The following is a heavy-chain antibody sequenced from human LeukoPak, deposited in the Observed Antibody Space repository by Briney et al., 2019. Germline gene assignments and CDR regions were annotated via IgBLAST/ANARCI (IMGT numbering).Heavy chain of an antibody. CDR1: GASMSSYY. CDR2: VYHTGNT. CDR3: ATYASSRPRVFEN. J-gene: IGHJ4*02. V-gene: IGHV4-59*01. Sequence: SETLSLACAVSGASMSSYYWTWMRQPPGKGSEWIGSVYHTGNTYYDPSLSSRVTMSIDTPMNLFSLKLTSVTAADTAVYYCATYASSRPRVFENWGQGTQVSVSS. D-gene: IGHD2-2*01.